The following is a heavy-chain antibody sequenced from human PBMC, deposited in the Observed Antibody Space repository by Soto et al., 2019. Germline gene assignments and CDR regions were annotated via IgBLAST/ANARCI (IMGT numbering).Heavy chain of an antibody. J-gene: IGHJ4*02. D-gene: IGHD1-26*01. Sequence: EVQLVESGGGLVEPGGSIRLSCVASGFTFTKAYMTWVRQAPGKGLEWVGRIKGSHAGGTTDYATSVKGRFTISRDESKNTLYLQMNSLKTEDTYVYYCATEGGYPGSNFYGAYWGQGTLVTVSS. V-gene: IGHV3-15*01. CDR2: IKGSHAGGTT. CDR1: GFTFTKAY. CDR3: ATEGGYPGSNFYGAY.